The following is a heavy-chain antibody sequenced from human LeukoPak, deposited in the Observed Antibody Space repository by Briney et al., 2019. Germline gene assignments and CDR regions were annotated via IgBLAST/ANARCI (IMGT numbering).Heavy chain of an antibody. CDR1: GYSFTSYW. J-gene: IGHJ3*02. D-gene: IGHD2-21*02. Sequence: GESLKISCKGSGYSFTSYWIGWVRQMPGKGLEWMGIIYPGDSDTRYSPSFQGQVTISADKSISTAYLQWSSLKASDTAMYYCAREREHIVVVTATLHDAFDTWGQGTMVTVSS. CDR2: IYPGDSDT. CDR3: AREREHIVVVTATLHDAFDT. V-gene: IGHV5-51*01.